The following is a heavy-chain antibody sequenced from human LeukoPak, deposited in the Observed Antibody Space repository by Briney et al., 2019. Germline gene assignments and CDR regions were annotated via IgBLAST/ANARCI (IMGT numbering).Heavy chain of an antibody. V-gene: IGHV3-30*03. D-gene: IGHD3-10*01. J-gene: IGHJ4*02. CDR2: ISYDGSNK. Sequence: GGSLRLSCAASGFTFSSYGMHWVRQAPGKGLEWVAVISYDGSNKYYADSVKGRFTISRDNSKNTLYLQMNSLRAEDTAVYYCIGSGSYYNLDYWGQGTLVTVSS. CDR3: IGSGSYYNLDY. CDR1: GFTFSSYG.